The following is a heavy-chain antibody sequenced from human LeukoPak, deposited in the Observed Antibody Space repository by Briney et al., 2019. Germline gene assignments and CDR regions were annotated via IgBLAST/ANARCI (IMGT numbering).Heavy chain of an antibody. Sequence: SETLSLTCTVSGDSISSSSYYWGWIRQPPGKGLEWIGEVNHSGSTNYNPSLKSRVTISVDTSKNQFSLKLSSVTAADTAVYYCARSRIAATFDYWGQGTLVTVSS. V-gene: IGHV4-39*07. CDR2: VNHSGST. CDR1: GDSISSSSYY. J-gene: IGHJ4*02. CDR3: ARSRIAATFDY. D-gene: IGHD6-13*01.